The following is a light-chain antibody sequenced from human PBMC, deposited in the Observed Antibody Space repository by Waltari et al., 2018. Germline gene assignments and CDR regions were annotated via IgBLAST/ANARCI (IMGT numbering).Light chain of an antibody. CDR1: NLEDNY. J-gene: IGLJ2*01. Sequence: SYALTQSPSVSVSPGPTATITCPGDNLEDNYASWYHQKPGRSPVLVIYQDNKRPSGIPERFSGSNSGDTATLTISGTQAMDEADYYCQAWDTNTALFGGGTQLTVL. CDR3: QAWDTNTAL. CDR2: QDN. V-gene: IGLV3-1*01.